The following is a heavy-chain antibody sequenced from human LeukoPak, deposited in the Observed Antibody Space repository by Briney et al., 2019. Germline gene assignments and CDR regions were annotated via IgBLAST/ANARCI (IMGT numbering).Heavy chain of an antibody. CDR3: ARERPHYFDY. CDR2: IIPIFGTA. CDR1: GGTFSSYA. Sequence: WASVKVSCKASGGTFSSYAISWVRQAPGQGLEWMGGIIPIFGTANYAQKFQGRVTITADESTSTAYMELSSLRSEDTAVYYCARERPHYFDYWGQGTLVTVSS. V-gene: IGHV1-69*13. J-gene: IGHJ4*02.